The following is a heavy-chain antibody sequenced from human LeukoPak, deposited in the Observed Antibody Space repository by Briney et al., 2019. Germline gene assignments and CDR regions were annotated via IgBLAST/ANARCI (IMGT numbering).Heavy chain of an antibody. CDR3: ARQGIAAALVGIEEGWFDP. Sequence: SETLSLTCTVSGGSISSSSYYWGWIRQPPGKGLEWIGSIYYSGSTYYNPSLKSRVTISVDTSKNQSSLKLSSVTAADTAVYYCARQGIAAALVGIEEGWFDPWGQGTLVTVSP. D-gene: IGHD6-13*01. CDR2: IYYSGST. J-gene: IGHJ5*02. CDR1: GGSISSSSYY. V-gene: IGHV4-39*01.